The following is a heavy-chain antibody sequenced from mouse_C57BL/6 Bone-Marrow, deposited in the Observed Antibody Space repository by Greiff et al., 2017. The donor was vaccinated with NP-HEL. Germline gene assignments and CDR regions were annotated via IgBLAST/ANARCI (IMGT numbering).Heavy chain of an antibody. CDR3: ARWGDGPFAY. V-gene: IGHV1-59*01. Sequence: QVQLQQPGAELVRPGTSVTLSCKASGYTFTSYWMHWVKQRPGQGLEWIGVIDPSDSYTNYNQKFKGKATLTVDTSSSTAYMQLSSLTSEDSAVYYCARWGDGPFAYWGQGTLVTVSA. J-gene: IGHJ3*01. CDR1: GYTFTSYW. D-gene: IGHD2-3*01. CDR2: IDPSDSYT.